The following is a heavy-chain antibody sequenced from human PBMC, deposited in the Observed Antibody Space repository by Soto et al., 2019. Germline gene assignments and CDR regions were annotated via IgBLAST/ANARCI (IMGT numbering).Heavy chain of an antibody. CDR3: ARGPVGDGYVFDY. V-gene: IGHV1-3*01. CDR1: GYTFTSYA. J-gene: IGHJ4*02. D-gene: IGHD3-16*01. Sequence: QVQLVQSGAEVKKPGASVKDSCKASGYTFTSYAMPWVRQAPGQRLEWMGWINAGNGNTKYSQKFQGRVTITRDTSASTAYMELSSLRSEDTAVYYCARGPVGDGYVFDYWGQGTLVTVSS. CDR2: INAGNGNT.